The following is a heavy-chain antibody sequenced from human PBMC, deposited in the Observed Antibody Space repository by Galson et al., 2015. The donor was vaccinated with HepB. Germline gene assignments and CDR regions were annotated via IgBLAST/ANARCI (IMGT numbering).Heavy chain of an antibody. V-gene: IGHV3-21*01. CDR1: GFTFSTYS. CDR3: ARDTVVVVVAALVFDI. D-gene: IGHD2-15*01. Sequence: SLRLSCADSGFTFSTYSMNWVRQAPGKGLEWVPSISSSSSYIYYADSVKGRFTISRDNAKNSLYLQMNSLRAEDTAVYYCARDTVVVVVAALVFDIWGQGTMVTVSS. CDR2: ISSSSSYI. J-gene: IGHJ3*02.